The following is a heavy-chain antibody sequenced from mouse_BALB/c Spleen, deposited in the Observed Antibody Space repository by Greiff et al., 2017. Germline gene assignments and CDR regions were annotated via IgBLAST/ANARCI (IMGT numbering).Heavy chain of an antibody. Sequence: QVQLKESGPGLVAPSQTLSITCTVSGFSLTSYGVHWVRQPPGKGLEWLGVIWAGGSTNYNSALMSRLSISKDNSKSQVFLKMNSLQTDDTAMYYGARKVSTMYAMDYWGQGTSVTVSS. CDR3: ARKVSTMYAMDY. CDR1: GFSLTSYG. D-gene: IGHD2-1*01. J-gene: IGHJ4*01. V-gene: IGHV2-9*02. CDR2: IWAGGST.